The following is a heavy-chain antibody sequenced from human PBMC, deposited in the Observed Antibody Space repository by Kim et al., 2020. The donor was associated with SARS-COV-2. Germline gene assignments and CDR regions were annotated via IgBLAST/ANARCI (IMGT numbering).Heavy chain of an antibody. J-gene: IGHJ4*01. CDR1: GGSFSGYY. CDR3: ARAGRQWLVRPMFYYFDY. V-gene: IGHV4-34*01. Sequence: SGTLSLTCAVYGGSFSGYYWSWIRQPPGKGLEWIGEINHSGSTNYNPSLKSRVTISVDTSKNQFSLKLSSVTAADTAVYYCARAGRQWLVRPMFYYFDY. D-gene: IGHD6-19*01. CDR2: INHSGST.